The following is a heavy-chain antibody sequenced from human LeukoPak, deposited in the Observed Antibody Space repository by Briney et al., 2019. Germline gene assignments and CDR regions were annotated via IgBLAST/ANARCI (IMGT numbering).Heavy chain of an antibody. CDR3: VRGGYSGYLRYFDY. V-gene: IGHV3-23*01. CDR2: IIGNAADK. CDR1: GFTFSTYA. Sequence: GGSLRLSCTASGFTFSTYAMNWVRQAPGKGLEWVSVIIGNAADKAYADSVKGRFTISRDNAKNSLYLQINSLRAEDTALYYCVRGGYSGYLRYFDYWGQGTLVTVSS. J-gene: IGHJ4*02. D-gene: IGHD5-12*01.